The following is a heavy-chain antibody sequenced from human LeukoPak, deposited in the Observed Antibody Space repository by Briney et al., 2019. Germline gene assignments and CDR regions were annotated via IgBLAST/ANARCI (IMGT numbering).Heavy chain of an antibody. CDR2: IIPIFGTA. Sequence: SVKVSCKASGGTFSSYAISWVRQAPGQGLERMGGIIPIFGTANYAQKFQGRVTITTDESTSTAYMELSSLRSEDTAVYYCAAGDRTTGTTNFDYWGQGTLVTVSS. D-gene: IGHD1-1*01. J-gene: IGHJ4*02. V-gene: IGHV1-69*05. CDR3: AAGDRTTGTTNFDY. CDR1: GGTFSSYA.